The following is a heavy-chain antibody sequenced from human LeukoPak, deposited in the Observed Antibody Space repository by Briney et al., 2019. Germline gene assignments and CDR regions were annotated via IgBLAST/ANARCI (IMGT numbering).Heavy chain of an antibody. CDR3: ARDLKGYSTH. CDR1: GFTFSDYS. J-gene: IGHJ4*02. D-gene: IGHD1-26*01. Sequence: GGSLRLSCAASGFTFSDYSMNWLRQTPGKGLAWVSSITSASSYTYQVDSVKGRFTISRDNARNSLYLQMNSLRGEDTAVYYCARDLKGYSTHWGQGTLVTVSS. V-gene: IGHV3-21*01. CDR2: ITSASSYT.